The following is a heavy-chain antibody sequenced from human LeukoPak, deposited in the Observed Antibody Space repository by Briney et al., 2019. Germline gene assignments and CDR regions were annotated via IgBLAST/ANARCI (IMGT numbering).Heavy chain of an antibody. J-gene: IGHJ4*02. CDR2: INTDGTTI. D-gene: IGHD6-25*01. V-gene: IGHV3-74*01. CDR3: VKAAAGSFDY. Sequence: GGSLRLSCAASGFTFNSFWMHWVRQAPGKGLVWVSRINTDGTTINYADSVKGRFTISRDNAKNTLYLQMNSLRAEDTAVYYCVKAAAGSFDYWGEGTLVTVSS. CDR1: GFTFNSFW.